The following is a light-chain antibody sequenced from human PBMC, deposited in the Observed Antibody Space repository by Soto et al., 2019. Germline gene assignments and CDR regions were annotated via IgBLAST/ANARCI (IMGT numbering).Light chain of an antibody. CDR1: SGDVGSYNF. CDR3: CSYAGSRTYL. V-gene: IGLV2-23*01. J-gene: IGLJ1*01. CDR2: EGT. Sequence: QSVLTQPASVSGSPGQSITISCTGTSGDVGSYNFVSWYQQQPGKAPKLLIYEGTQRPSGVSNRFSGSKSGNTASLTISGLQADYEADYYCCSYAGSRTYLFGTGTKLTVL.